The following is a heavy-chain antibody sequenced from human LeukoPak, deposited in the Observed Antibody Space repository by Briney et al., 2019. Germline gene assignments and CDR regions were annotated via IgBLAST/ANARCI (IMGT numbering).Heavy chain of an antibody. Sequence: GGSLRLSCAASGFTFSSYGMHWVRQAPGKGLEWVAVISYDGSNKYYADSVKGRLTISRDNSKNTLHLQMNGLRAEDTAVYYCARGSYGMDVWGQGTTVTVSS. CDR1: GFTFSSYG. V-gene: IGHV3-30*03. CDR3: ARGSYGMDV. J-gene: IGHJ6*02. CDR2: ISYDGSNK.